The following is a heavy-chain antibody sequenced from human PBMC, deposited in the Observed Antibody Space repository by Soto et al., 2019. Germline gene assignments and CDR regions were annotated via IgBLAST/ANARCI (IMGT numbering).Heavy chain of an antibody. V-gene: IGHV3-15*01. CDR3: TTAPQLLDYYYYYGMDV. Sequence: PGGSLRLSCAASGFTFSNAWMSSVRQAPGKGLEWVGRIKSKTDGGTTDYAAPVKGRFTISRDDSKNTLYLQMNSLKTEDTAVYYCTTAPQLLDYYYYYGMDVWGQGTTVTVSS. D-gene: IGHD3-10*01. CDR1: GFTFSNAW. J-gene: IGHJ6*02. CDR2: IKSKTDGGTT.